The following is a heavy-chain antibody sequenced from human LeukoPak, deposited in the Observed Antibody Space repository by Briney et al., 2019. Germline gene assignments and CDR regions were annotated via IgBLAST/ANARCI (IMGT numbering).Heavy chain of an antibody. Sequence: SETLSLTCTVSRGSISSGGYYWGWIRQPPGKGLEWIGYIYHSGSTYYNPSLKSRVTISVDRSKNQFSLKLSSVTAADTAVYYCARFSTVTHHFDYWGQGTLVSVSS. V-gene: IGHV4-30-2*01. CDR3: ARFSTVTHHFDY. J-gene: IGHJ4*02. CDR2: IYHSGST. CDR1: RGSISSGGYY. D-gene: IGHD4-11*01.